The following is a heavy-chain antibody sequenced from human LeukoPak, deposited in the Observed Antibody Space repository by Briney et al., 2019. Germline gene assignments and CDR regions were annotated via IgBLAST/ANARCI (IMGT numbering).Heavy chain of an antibody. CDR3: ARDHTESVYDYGNWFNP. D-gene: IGHD5/OR15-5a*01. Sequence: SETLCLTCSVSGCTIRSYYGSWIRQPPGKGLEWIGYIYYSGTTKYNPSLKSRVTISLDTSKHQFSLKVNSLTAADTAVYYCARDHTESVYDYGNWFNPWGQGTLVTVSS. V-gene: IGHV4-59*01. J-gene: IGHJ5*02. CDR2: IYYSGTT. CDR1: GCTIRSYY.